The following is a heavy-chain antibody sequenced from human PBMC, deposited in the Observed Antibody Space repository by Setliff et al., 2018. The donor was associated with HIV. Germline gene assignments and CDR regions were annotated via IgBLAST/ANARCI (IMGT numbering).Heavy chain of an antibody. V-gene: IGHV1-69*04. CDR2: IIPILGIP. J-gene: IGHJ4*02. CDR1: GGAFISHT. D-gene: IGHD2-15*01. Sequence: SVKVSCKASGGAFISHTFTWVRQAPGQGLEWMGRIIPILGIPNYAQNFQGRLTISADTSTSTAYMELRSLRSDDTAVYYCARDGVVVVAASNYYFDYWGQGTLVTVSS. CDR3: ARDGVVVVAASNYYFDY.